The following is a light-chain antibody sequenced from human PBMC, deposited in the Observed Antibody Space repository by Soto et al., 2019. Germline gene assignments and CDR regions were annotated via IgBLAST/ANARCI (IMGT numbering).Light chain of an antibody. V-gene: IGLV1-40*01. CDR1: SXNIGAGYD. CDR2: GNS. Sequence: QSVLTQPPSVPGAPGQRVTISCTGSSXNIGAGYDVHWYQQFPGTAPKLLIYGNSNRPSGVPDRFSGSKSGTSASLAITGLQAEDEADYYCQSYDKSLSGSYVFGTGTKVTVL. CDR3: QSYDKSLSGSYV. J-gene: IGLJ1*01.